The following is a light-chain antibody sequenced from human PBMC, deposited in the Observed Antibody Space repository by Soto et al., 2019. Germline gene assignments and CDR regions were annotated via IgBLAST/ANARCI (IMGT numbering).Light chain of an antibody. CDR1: QSISSW. V-gene: IGKV1-5*01. J-gene: IGKJ1*01. Sequence: DVQVTQSPSTLSASVGDIVTFTFRASQSISSWLAWYQQKPGKAPKLLLYDASTLQSGVPSRFSGSGSGTDFTLTISRLHPDDFATYYCQQYNTYPWTFGQGTKVDIK. CDR3: QQYNTYPWT. CDR2: DAS.